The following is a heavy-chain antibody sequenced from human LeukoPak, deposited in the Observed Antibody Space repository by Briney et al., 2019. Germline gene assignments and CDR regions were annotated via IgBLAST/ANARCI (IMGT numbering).Heavy chain of an antibody. Sequence: SETLSLTCSVSGGSVTSGSYYWSWIRQPAGKGLGWIGRISTSGSTNYNPSLKSRVTMSLDTSKNQFSLKPNSLTAADTAVYYCARGAALAIDYWGQGALVTVSS. CDR3: ARGAALAIDY. V-gene: IGHV4-61*02. J-gene: IGHJ4*02. CDR2: ISTSGST. D-gene: IGHD2-15*01. CDR1: GGSVTSGSYY.